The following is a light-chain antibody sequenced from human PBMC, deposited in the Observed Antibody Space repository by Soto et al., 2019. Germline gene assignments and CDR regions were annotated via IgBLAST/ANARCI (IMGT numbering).Light chain of an antibody. Sequence: DIQMTQYTSSLSASVGDKVTITCRASQSISSSLNWYQQKSGKAANLLIYGVSRLQGGVPSRFSGSGSGTDFTLSISSLQPEDFATYYCQQSYTAPSITFGQGTRLEIK. V-gene: IGKV1-39*01. CDR2: GVS. CDR3: QQSYTAPSIT. CDR1: QSISSS. J-gene: IGKJ5*01.